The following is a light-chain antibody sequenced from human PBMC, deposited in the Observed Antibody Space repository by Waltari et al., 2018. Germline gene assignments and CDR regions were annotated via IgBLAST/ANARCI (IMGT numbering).Light chain of an antibody. Sequence: DIVMTQTPLSSVVTLGQPASISCRSSQSLVRSDGNTYLSWLQQRPGQPPRLLIYKISNRFSGVPSRFSGSGSGTEFTLTISSLQPEDFATYYCLQDYNYPWTFGQGTKVEIK. V-gene: IGKV2-24*01. CDR1: QSLVRSDGNTY. CDR3: LQDYNYPWT. J-gene: IGKJ1*01. CDR2: KIS.